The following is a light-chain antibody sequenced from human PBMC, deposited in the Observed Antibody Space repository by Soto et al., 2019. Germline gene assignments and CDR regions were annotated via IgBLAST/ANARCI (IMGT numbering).Light chain of an antibody. CDR2: DAS. J-gene: IGKJ5*01. Sequence: EIVLTQSPATLSVSPWERATLSCRASQSVSSYSAWYQQKPGQAPRLLIYDASNRATGIPARFTGSGSGTDFTLTISSLQPAEFAVCYCQQRSTWPLTFGQGTRLKIK. CDR3: QQRSTWPLT. CDR1: QSVSSY. V-gene: IGKV3-11*01.